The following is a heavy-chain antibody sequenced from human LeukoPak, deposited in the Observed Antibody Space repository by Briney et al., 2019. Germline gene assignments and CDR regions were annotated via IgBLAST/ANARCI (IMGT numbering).Heavy chain of an antibody. Sequence: PGGSLRLSCAAPGFTFSNYNMNWVRQAPGKGLEWISSITSSSSYKFYADSVKGRFTISRDNSKNTLYLQMNSLRAEDTAVYYCARGLYYYDSSGYPFDYWGQGTLVTVSS. CDR1: GFTFSNYN. J-gene: IGHJ4*02. CDR2: ITSSSSYK. CDR3: ARGLYYYDSSGYPFDY. V-gene: IGHV3-21*01. D-gene: IGHD3-22*01.